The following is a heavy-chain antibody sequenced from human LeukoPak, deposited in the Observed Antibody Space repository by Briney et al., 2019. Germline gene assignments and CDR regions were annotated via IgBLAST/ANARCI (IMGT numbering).Heavy chain of an antibody. CDR1: GFTFSSYA. CDR2: ISGSGGNT. V-gene: IGHV3-23*01. J-gene: IGHJ4*02. CDR3: AKGSSGANYFFDF. Sequence: GGSLRLSCAASGFTFSSYAMSWVRQAPGKGLEWVSGISGSGGNTYYADSVRGRFTISRDNPKNTLYLQMNSLRAEDTAVYCCAKGSSGANYFFDFWGQGTLVTVSS. D-gene: IGHD3-22*01.